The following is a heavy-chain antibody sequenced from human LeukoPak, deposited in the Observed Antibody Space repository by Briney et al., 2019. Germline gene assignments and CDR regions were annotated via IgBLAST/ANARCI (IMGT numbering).Heavy chain of an antibody. CDR2: TNPNSGAI. V-gene: IGHV1-2*02. J-gene: IGHJ5*02. D-gene: IGHD4-17*01. Sequence: ASVKVSCKASGYTFTGHYMHWGRQAPGQGLEWMGWTNPNSGAINYAQRFQGRVTMTRDTSISTVYMELSSLRSDDTAVYYCARGSFGVTTTKYNWFDPWGQGTLVTVSS. CDR1: GYTFTGHY. CDR3: ARGSFGVTTTKYNWFDP.